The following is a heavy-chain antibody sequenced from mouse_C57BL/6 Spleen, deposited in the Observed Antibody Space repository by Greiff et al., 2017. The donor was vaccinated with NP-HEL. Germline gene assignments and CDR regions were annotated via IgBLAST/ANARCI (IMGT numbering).Heavy chain of an antibody. CDR2: IDPENGDT. V-gene: IGHV14-4*01. Sequence: VQLQQSGAELVRPGASVKLSCTASGFNITDDYMHWVKQRPEQGLEWIGWIDPENGDTEYASKFQGKATITADTSSNTAYLQLSSLTSEDTAVYYCTTKVPRDYWGQGTTLTVSS. CDR1: GFNITDDY. J-gene: IGHJ2*01. D-gene: IGHD2-14*01. CDR3: TTKVPRDY.